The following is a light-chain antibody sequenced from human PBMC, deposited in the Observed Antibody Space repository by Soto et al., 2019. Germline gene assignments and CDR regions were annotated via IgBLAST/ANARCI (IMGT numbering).Light chain of an antibody. V-gene: IGKV3-15*01. CDR1: QSVSSN. Sequence: EIVMTQSPATLSVSPRERATLSCRASQSVSSNLAWYQQKPGQAPRLLIYGASTRATGIPARISGSGSGTEFTLTISSLQSEDFAIYYCQQYDEWPPSYTFGQGTKLDI. J-gene: IGKJ2*01. CDR3: QQYDEWPPSYT. CDR2: GAS.